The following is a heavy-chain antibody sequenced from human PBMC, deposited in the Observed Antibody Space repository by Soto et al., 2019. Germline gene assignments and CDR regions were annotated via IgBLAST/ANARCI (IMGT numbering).Heavy chain of an antibody. D-gene: IGHD6-6*01. V-gene: IGHV4-39*01. CDR3: ARLQGHSSSSRHHWLDP. Sequence: SETLSLTCTVSGGSISSSSYYWGWIRQPPGKGLEWIGSIYYSGSTYYNPSLKSRVTISVDTSKNQFSLKLSSVTAADTAVYYCARLQGHSSSSRHHWLDPWGQGTLVTVYS. CDR1: GGSISSSSYY. J-gene: IGHJ5*02. CDR2: IYYSGST.